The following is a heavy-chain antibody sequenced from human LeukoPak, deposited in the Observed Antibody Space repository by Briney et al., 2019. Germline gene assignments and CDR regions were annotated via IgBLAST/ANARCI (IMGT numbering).Heavy chain of an antibody. D-gene: IGHD6-19*01. CDR1: GGSFSGYY. CDR3: ARAAVAGIPNFDY. J-gene: IGHJ4*02. CDR2: INHSGST. Sequence: KPSETLSLTCAVYGGSFSGYYWSWIRQPPGKGLEWIGEINHSGSTNYNPSLKSRVTMSVDTSKNQFSLKLSSVTAADTAVYYCARAAVAGIPNFDYWGQGTLVTVSS. V-gene: IGHV4-34*01.